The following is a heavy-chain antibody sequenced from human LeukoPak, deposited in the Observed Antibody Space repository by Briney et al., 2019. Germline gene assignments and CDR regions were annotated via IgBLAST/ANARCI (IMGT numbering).Heavy chain of an antibody. J-gene: IGHJ4*02. CDR1: GYTFTSYC. CDR2: INPSGGST. D-gene: IGHD3-22*01. CDR3: TSGDDSSGYYLY. V-gene: IGHV1-46*01. Sequence: ASVTVSCTASGYTFTSYCMHWVRQAPGQGLEWMGIINPSGGSTSYAQKFQGRVTMTRDTSTSTVYMELSSLRSEDTAVYYCTSGDDSSGYYLYWGQGTLVTVSS.